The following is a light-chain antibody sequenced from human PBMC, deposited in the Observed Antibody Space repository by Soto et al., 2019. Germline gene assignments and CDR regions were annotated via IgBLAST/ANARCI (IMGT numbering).Light chain of an antibody. J-gene: IGKJ5*01. Sequence: DIVMTQSPDSLAVSLGERATINCKTSQTVLYTNNLNYLAWYQQKPGQPPKLLIYWVSTRESGVPDRFSGSGSGTDFTLTISSLQAEDVAVYYCQQYYTTPSITFGQGTRLEIK. CDR1: QTVLYTNNLNY. CDR3: QQYYTTPSIT. V-gene: IGKV4-1*01. CDR2: WVS.